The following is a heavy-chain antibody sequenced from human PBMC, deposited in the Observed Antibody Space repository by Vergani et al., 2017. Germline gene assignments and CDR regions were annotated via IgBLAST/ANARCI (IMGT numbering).Heavy chain of an antibody. CDR1: GFTFSSYA. J-gene: IGHJ1*01. CDR2: ISGSGGST. D-gene: IGHD2-2*01. CDR3: AKGRIFVVPAAKQYFQH. V-gene: IGHV3-23*01. Sequence: EVQLLESGGGLVQPGGSLRLSCAASGFTFSSYAMSWVRQAPGKGLEWVSAISGSGGSTYYADSVKGRFTISRDTSKNTLYLQMKSLRAEDTAVYYCAKGRIFVVPAAKQYFQHWGQGTLVTVSS.